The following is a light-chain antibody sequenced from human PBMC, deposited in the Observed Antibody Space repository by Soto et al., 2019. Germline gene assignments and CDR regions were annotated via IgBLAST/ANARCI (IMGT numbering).Light chain of an antibody. CDR3: QQYNSYRWT. CDR2: DAS. V-gene: IGKV1-5*01. CDR1: QSVSSR. J-gene: IGKJ1*01. Sequence: DIQMTPSPSTLSASVGDRVTITCRASQSVSSRLAWYQQKPGKAPKLLIYDASSLESGVPSRFSGSGSGTEFTLTISSLQPDDFATYYCQQYNSYRWTFGQGTKVDIK.